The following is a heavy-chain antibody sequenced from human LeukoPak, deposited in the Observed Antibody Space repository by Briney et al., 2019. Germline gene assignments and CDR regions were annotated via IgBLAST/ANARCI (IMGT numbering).Heavy chain of an antibody. D-gene: IGHD6-13*01. J-gene: IGHJ4*02. V-gene: IGHV3-23*01. CDR2: ISGSGGST. CDR1: GFAFSSYA. CDR3: AKALGAAAGTRPDY. Sequence: QPGGSLRLSCAASGFAFSSYAMSWVCQAPGKGLEWVSAISGSGGSTYYADSVKGRFTISRDNSKNTLYLQMNSLRAEDTAVYYCAKALGAAAGTRPDYWGQGTLVTVSS.